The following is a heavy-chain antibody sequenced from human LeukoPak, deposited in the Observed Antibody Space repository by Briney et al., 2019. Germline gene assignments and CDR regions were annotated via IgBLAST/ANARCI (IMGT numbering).Heavy chain of an antibody. J-gene: IGHJ4*02. D-gene: IGHD3-22*01. CDR3: AREEANDSSGYYYAY. CDR1: GDSISSYY. V-gene: IGHV4-4*07. CDR2: IYTRGST. Sequence: SETLSLSRTVSGDSISSYYWSWIRQPAGTGLEWIGRIYTRGSTNYNPSLKSRVTMSVDTSKNQFSLKLSSVTAADTAVYYCAREEANDSSGYYYAYWGQGTLVTVSS.